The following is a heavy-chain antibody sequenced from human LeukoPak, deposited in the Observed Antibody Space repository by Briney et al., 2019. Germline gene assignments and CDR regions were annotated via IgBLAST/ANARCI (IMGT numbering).Heavy chain of an antibody. CDR1: GGSISSGGYS. J-gene: IGHJ6*03. D-gene: IGHD1-26*01. Sequence: PSQTLSLTCAVSGGSISSGGYSWSWIRQPPGKGLEWIGYIYHSGSTYYNPSLKSRVTISVDRSKNQFSLRLRSVTAADTAIYYCARDIGGKPPYYYYYMDVWGEGTTVTVSS. CDR3: ARDIGGKPPYYYYYMDV. CDR2: IYHSGST. V-gene: IGHV4-30-2*01.